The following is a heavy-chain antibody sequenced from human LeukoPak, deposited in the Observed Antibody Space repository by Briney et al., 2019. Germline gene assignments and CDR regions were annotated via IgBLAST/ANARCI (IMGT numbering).Heavy chain of an antibody. D-gene: IGHD3-10*01. V-gene: IGHV1-2*02. CDR1: GYTFTGNY. CDR2: INPNSGGT. CDR3: ARGGLLWFEELPIGRPFDY. Sequence: ASVTVSCKASGYTFTGNYMHWVRQAPGQGLEWMGWINPNSGGTNYAQKFQGRVTMTRDTSISTAYMELSRLRSDDTAVYYCARGGLLWFEELPIGRPFDYWGQGTLVTVSS. J-gene: IGHJ4*02.